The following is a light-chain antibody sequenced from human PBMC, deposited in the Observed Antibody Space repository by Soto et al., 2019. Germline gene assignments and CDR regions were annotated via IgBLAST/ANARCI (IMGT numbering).Light chain of an antibody. J-gene: IGKJ1*01. CDR2: GAS. CDR3: QHYVTSLTT. Sequence: EIVLTQSPGTLSLSPGERATLSCGASQSVTSNYLAWYQQKPSQAPRLLIFGASIRVKGIPDRFIGSGSGTDFTLTISRLEPEDFAVYYCQHYVTSLTTFGQGTKVEVK. CDR1: QSVTSNY. V-gene: IGKV3-20*01.